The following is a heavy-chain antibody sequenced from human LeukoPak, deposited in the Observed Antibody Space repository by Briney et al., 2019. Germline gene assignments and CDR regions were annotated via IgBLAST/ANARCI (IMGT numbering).Heavy chain of an antibody. J-gene: IGHJ6*03. V-gene: IGHV4-34*01. D-gene: IGHD4-11*01. Sequence: PSETLSLTCAVYGGSFSGYYWSWIRQPPGKGLEWIGEINHSGSTNYNPSLKSRVTISVDTSRNQFSLKLSSVTAADTAVFYCAKDRIYSNYGYYMDVWGKGTTVTVSS. CDR3: AKDRIYSNYGYYMDV. CDR1: GGSFSGYY. CDR2: INHSGST.